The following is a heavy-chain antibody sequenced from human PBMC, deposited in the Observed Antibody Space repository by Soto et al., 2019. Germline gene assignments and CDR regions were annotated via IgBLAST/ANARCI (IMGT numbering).Heavy chain of an antibody. Sequence: PSETLSLTCAVYGGSFSGYYWSWIRQPPGKGLEWIGEINHSGSTNYNPSLKSRVTISVDTSKNQFSLKLSSVTAADTAVYYCARGLGLSYYYGSGSYYTRERPHYYYYGMDVWGQGTTVTVSS. CDR1: GGSFSGYY. D-gene: IGHD3-10*01. V-gene: IGHV4-34*01. J-gene: IGHJ6*02. CDR3: ARGLGLSYYYGSGSYYTRERPHYYYYGMDV. CDR2: INHSGST.